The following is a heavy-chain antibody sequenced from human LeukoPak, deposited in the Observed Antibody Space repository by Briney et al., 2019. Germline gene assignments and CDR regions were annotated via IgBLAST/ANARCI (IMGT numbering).Heavy chain of an antibody. J-gene: IGHJ6*02. Sequence: PGGSLRLSCAASGFSLSNHWVTWVRHAPGKGPEWVAHINVDGSEKDFLDSVRGRFTISRDNSKNSVYLQMNTLRVEDTAVYHCARGHYGLDVWGQGTTVTVSS. V-gene: IGHV3-7*01. CDR2: INVDGSEK. CDR3: ARGHYGLDV. CDR1: GFSLSNHW.